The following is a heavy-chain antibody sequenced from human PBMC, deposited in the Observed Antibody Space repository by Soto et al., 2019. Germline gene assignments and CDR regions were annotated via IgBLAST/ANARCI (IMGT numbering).Heavy chain of an antibody. D-gene: IGHD3-10*01. CDR3: ARGLTMVRGIPGF. CDR1: GYTFTSYD. Sequence: ASVKISCKASGYTFTSYDINWVRQATGQGLEWMGWMNPNSGNTGYAQKFQGRVTMTRNTSISTAYMELSSLRSEDTAVYYCARGLTMVRGIPGFWDQGTLVTVSS. V-gene: IGHV1-8*01. CDR2: MNPNSGNT. J-gene: IGHJ4*02.